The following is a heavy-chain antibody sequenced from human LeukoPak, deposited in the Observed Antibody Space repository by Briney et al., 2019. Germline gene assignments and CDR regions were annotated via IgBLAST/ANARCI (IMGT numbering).Heavy chain of an antibody. Sequence: ASVKVSCKASGYTFTIYDINWVRQATGQGLEWMGWMNPNSGNTGYAQKFQGRVTMTRNTSISTAYMELSSLRSEDTAVYYCARGAPYDFWRDNWFDPWGQGTLVTVSS. J-gene: IGHJ5*02. CDR2: MNPNSGNT. CDR1: GYTFTIYD. CDR3: ARGAPYDFWRDNWFDP. D-gene: IGHD3-3*01. V-gene: IGHV1-8*01.